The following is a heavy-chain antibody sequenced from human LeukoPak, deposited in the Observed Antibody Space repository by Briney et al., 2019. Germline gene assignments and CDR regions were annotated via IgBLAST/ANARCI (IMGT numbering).Heavy chain of an antibody. CDR3: ARFSYSSGWLEDYYYYGMDV. V-gene: IGHV5-51*01. Sequence: RGESLKISCKGSGYSFTSYWIGWVRQMPGKGLEWMGIIYPGDSDTRYSPSFQGQVTISADKSISTAYLQWSSLKASDTAMYYCARFSYSSGWLEDYYYYGMDVWGQGTTVTVSS. CDR1: GYSFTSYW. D-gene: IGHD6-19*01. CDR2: IYPGDSDT. J-gene: IGHJ6*02.